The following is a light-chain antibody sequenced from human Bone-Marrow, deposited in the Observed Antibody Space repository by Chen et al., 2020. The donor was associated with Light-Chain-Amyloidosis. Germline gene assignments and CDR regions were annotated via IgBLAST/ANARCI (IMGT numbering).Light chain of an antibody. Sequence: QSVXTQPPXASGTPGQRATIPFSGACSNNGINYVYWYXHFPGAXPNLLIHRKNQRPSGVPXXXSASXSGTSAFLAISGLRSEDEADYYCAAWDXSLSGYVFGTGTKVIVL. CDR1: CSNNGINY. V-gene: IGLV1-47*01. J-gene: IGLJ1*01. CDR3: AAWDXSLSGYV. CDR2: RKN.